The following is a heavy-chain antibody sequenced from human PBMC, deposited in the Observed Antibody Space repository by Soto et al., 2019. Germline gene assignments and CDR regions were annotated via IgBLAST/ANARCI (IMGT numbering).Heavy chain of an antibody. CDR1: GFTFSNYN. J-gene: IGHJ3*02. CDR3: ARQINGDYTAFDI. V-gene: IGHV3-21*01. CDR2: ISGSSSYI. D-gene: IGHD4-17*01. Sequence: EVQLVESGGGLVKPGGSLRLSCAASGFTFSNYNMNWVRQAPGKRLXXVSSISGSSSYIYYADSLKGRFTISRDNAKNSLYLQMNTLRAEDTAVYYCARQINGDYTAFDIWGQGTLVTVSS.